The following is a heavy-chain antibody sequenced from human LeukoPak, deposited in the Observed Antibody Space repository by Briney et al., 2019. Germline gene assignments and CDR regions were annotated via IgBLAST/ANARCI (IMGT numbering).Heavy chain of an antibody. CDR2: IYHSGST. V-gene: IGHV4-38-2*02. J-gene: IGHJ4*02. CDR1: GYSISSGYY. D-gene: IGHD3-10*01. Sequence: PSETLSLTCTVSGYSISSGYYWGWIRQPPGKGLEWIGSIYHSGSTHYNPSLKSRVTTSVDTSKNQFSLKLSSVTAADTAVYYCAREGMVRGVPDYWGQGTLVTVSS. CDR3: AREGMVRGVPDY.